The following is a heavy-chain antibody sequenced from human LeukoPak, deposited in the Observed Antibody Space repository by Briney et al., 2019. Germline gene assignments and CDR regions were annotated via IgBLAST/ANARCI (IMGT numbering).Heavy chain of an antibody. CDR1: GYSFTSYW. CDR2: IYPGDSDT. Sequence: GESLKISCKGSGYSFTSYWIGWVRQMPGKGLEWMGIIYPGDSDTRYSPSFQGHVTISADKSISTAYLQWSSLKASDTAMYYCARSDGGYGGNSGTFAFDYWGQGTLVTVSS. J-gene: IGHJ4*02. CDR3: ARSDGGYGGNSGTFAFDY. V-gene: IGHV5-51*01. D-gene: IGHD4-17*01.